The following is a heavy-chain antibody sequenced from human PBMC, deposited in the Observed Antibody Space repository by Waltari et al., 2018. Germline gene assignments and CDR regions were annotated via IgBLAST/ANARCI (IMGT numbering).Heavy chain of an antibody. D-gene: IGHD1-1*01. CDR1: GYTFTGYY. CDR2: INPNSGGT. V-gene: IGHV1-2*02. CDR3: ARGTYIFGTTVPPPNWFDP. J-gene: IGHJ5*02. Sequence: QVQLVQSGAEVKKPGASVKVSCKASGYTFTGYYMHWVRPAPGQGLEWMGWINPNSGGTNYAQKLQGRVTMTRDTSISTAYMELSRLRSDDTAVYYCARGTYIFGTTVPPPNWFDPWGQGTLVTVSS.